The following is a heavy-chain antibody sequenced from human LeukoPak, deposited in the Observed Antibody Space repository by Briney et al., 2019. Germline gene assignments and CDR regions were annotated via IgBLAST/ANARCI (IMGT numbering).Heavy chain of an antibody. CDR1: GFTFDDYA. CDR3: AKDNGNIYGMDV. V-gene: IGHV3-9*01. Sequence: GGSLRLSCAASGFTFDDYAMHWVRQAPGKGLEWVSGISWNSGSIGYADSVKGRFTISRDNAKNSLYLQMNSLRAEDTALYYCAKDNGNIYGMDVWGQGTTVTVSS. D-gene: IGHD2/OR15-2a*01. J-gene: IGHJ6*02. CDR2: ISWNSGSI.